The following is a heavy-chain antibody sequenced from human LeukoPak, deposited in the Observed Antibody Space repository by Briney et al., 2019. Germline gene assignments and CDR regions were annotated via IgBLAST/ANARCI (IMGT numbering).Heavy chain of an antibody. CDR2: INPSGGST. V-gene: IGHV1-46*01. D-gene: IGHD3-10*01. Sequence: GASVKVSCKASGYTFTSYYMHWVRQAPGQGLEWMGIINPSGGSTSYAQKFQGRVTMARDMSTSTVYMELSSLRSEDTAVYYCARDAYYYGSGSNPWGQGTLVTVSS. CDR3: ARDAYYYGSGSNP. J-gene: IGHJ5*02. CDR1: GYTFTSYY.